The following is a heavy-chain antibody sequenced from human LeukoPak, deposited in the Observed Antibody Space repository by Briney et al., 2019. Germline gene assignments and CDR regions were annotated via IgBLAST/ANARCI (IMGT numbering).Heavy chain of an antibody. CDR3: ARGGGLDV. J-gene: IGHJ6*02. CDR1: GFTFSSYW. CDR2: INHNGNVN. D-gene: IGHD3-16*01. Sequence: GGSLSLSCAASGFTFSSYWMNWARQAPGKGLEWVASINHNGNVNYYVDSVKGRFTISRDNAKNSLYLQMSNLRAEDTAVYFCARGGGLDVWGQGATVTVSS. V-gene: IGHV3-7*03.